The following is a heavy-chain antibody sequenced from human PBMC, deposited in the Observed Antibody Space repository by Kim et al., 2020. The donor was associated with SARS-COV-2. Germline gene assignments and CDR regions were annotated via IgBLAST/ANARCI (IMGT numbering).Heavy chain of an antibody. J-gene: IGHJ6*02. CDR1: GFTFSSYS. D-gene: IGHD5-18*01. CDR2: ISSSSSYI. Sequence: PGGSLRLSCAASGFTFSSYSMNWVRQAPGKGLEWVSSISSSSSYIYYADSVKGRFTISRDNAKNSLYLQMNSLRAEDTAVYYCARDGDTFDTAMVTDYYGMDVWGQGTTVTVSS. CDR3: ARDGDTFDTAMVTDYYGMDV. V-gene: IGHV3-21*01.